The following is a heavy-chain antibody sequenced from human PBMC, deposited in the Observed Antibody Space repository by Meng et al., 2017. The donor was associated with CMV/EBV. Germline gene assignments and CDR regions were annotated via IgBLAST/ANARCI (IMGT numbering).Heavy chain of an antibody. Sequence: GESLKISCAASGFTFDDYTMHWVRQAPGKGLEWASLISWDGGRTYYADSVKGRFTISRDNSKNSLYLQMNSLRTEDTALYYCAKEVFGTGGATYFDYWGQGTLVTVSS. CDR1: GFTFDDYT. CDR2: ISWDGGRT. D-gene: IGHD3-10*01. CDR3: AKEVFGTGGATYFDY. V-gene: IGHV3-43*01. J-gene: IGHJ4*02.